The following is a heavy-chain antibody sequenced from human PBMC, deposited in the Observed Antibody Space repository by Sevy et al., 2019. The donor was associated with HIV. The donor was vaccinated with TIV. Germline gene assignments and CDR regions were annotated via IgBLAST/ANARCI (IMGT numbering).Heavy chain of an antibody. Sequence: GGSLRLSCAASGLTFSSYWMSWVRQAPGKGLEWVANIKEDGSEQYYVDSVKGRFTVSRDNAKSSLYLQMNSLRAEDTAVYYCTKFYGTGSYVDYWGQGTLVTVSS. V-gene: IGHV3-7*01. CDR2: IKEDGSEQ. CDR3: TKFYGTGSYVDY. J-gene: IGHJ4*02. CDR1: GLTFSSYW. D-gene: IGHD6-19*01.